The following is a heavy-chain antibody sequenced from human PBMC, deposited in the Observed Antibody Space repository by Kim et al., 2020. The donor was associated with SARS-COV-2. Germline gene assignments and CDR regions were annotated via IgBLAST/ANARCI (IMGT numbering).Heavy chain of an antibody. V-gene: IGHV3-48*02. J-gene: IGHJ4*02. D-gene: IGHD3-22*01. CDR3: ARGGGGSSGYEPFDY. Sequence: GRFNISRDNAKHSLVLQMNSLGDEDTAVYYCARGGGGSSGYEPFDYWGQGTLVTVSS.